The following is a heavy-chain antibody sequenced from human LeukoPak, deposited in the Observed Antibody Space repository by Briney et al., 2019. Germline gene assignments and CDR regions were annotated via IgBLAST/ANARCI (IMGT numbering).Heavy chain of an antibody. CDR2: INHSGST. Sequence: SETLSLTCAVYGGSFSGYYWSWIRQPPGKGLEWIGEINHSGSTNYNPSFKSRVTISVDTSNNQFSLKLSSVTAADTAVYYCARGAKYYYGSGSYHFDYWGQGTLVTVSS. D-gene: IGHD3-10*01. V-gene: IGHV4-34*01. CDR3: ARGAKYYYGSGSYHFDY. J-gene: IGHJ4*02. CDR1: GGSFSGYY.